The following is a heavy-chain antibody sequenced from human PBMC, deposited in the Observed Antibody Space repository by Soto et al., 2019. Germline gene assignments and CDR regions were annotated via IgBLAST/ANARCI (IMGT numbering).Heavy chain of an antibody. CDR1: SFSISSGYY. CDR2: IYHSGTT. J-gene: IGHJ4*02. CDR3: ARAKFESTGWHQFDI. Sequence: SETLSLTCAVSSFSISSGYYWGWVRQPPGKGLEWIGSIYHSGTTNYSPSLKSRVTISIDTSKNQFSLTLRSVTAADTAVYYCARAKFESTGWHQFDIWGQGTLVTVS. D-gene: IGHD7-27*01. V-gene: IGHV4-38-2*01.